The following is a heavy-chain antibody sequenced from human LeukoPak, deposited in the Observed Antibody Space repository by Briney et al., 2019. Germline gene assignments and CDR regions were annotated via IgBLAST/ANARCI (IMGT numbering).Heavy chain of an antibody. Sequence: ASVKVSCKASGYTFASNGISWVRQAPGQGLEWMGWISVYNGNTKYAQKLQDRVTMTTDTSTNTAYMERRSLRSDDTAVYYCARGPEYSSFSNDYWGQGTLVTVSS. D-gene: IGHD6-6*01. CDR3: ARGPEYSSFSNDY. V-gene: IGHV1-18*01. CDR2: ISVYNGNT. CDR1: GYTFASNG. J-gene: IGHJ4*02.